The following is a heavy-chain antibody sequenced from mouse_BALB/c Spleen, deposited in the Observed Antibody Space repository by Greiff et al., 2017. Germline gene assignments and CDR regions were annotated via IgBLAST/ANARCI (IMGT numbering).Heavy chain of an antibody. CDR1: GDSITSGY. J-gene: IGHJ3*01. CDR2: ISYSGST. CDR3: ARDGYGSSPSAY. D-gene: IGHD1-1*01. Sequence: EVQVVESGPSLVKPSQTLSLTCSVTGDSITSGYWNWIRKFPGNKLEYMGYISYSGSTYYNPSLKSRISITRDTSKNQYYLQLNSVTTEDTATYYCARDGYGSSPSAYWGQGTLVTVSA. V-gene: IGHV3-8*02.